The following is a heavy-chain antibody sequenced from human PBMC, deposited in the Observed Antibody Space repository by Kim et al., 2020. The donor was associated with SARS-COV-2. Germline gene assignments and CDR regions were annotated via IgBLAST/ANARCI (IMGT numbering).Heavy chain of an antibody. Sequence: GGSLRLSCAASGFTFSSYAMHWVRQAPGKGLEWVAVISYDGSNKYYVDSVKGRFTISRDNSKNTLYLQMNSLRAEDTAVYYCAREGGRAGNFDYWGQGTLVTVSS. CDR2: ISYDGSNK. J-gene: IGHJ4*02. CDR1: GFTFSSYA. D-gene: IGHD2-15*01. CDR3: AREGGRAGNFDY. V-gene: IGHV3-30*04.